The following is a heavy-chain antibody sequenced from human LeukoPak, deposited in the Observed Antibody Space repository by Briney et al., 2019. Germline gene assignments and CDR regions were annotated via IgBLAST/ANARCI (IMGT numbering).Heavy chain of an antibody. D-gene: IGHD1-26*01. CDR1: GYTFTGYY. Sequence: ASVKVSCKASGYTFTGYYMHWVRQAPGQGLEWMGRINPNSGGINYAQKFQGRVTMTRDTSISTAYMELSRPRSDDTAVYYCARVNRPIVGAIFRTRDYFDYWGQGTLVTVSS. CDR2: INPNSGGI. V-gene: IGHV1-2*06. J-gene: IGHJ4*02. CDR3: ARVNRPIVGAIFRTRDYFDY.